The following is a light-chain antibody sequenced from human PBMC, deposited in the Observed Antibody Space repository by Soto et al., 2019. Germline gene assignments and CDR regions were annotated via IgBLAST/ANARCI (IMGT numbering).Light chain of an antibody. CDR1: QIISPW. Sequence: DIQMTQSPSTLSASVGDRVTITCRASQIISPWLAWYQQKLGKAPKLLIYKASSLESGVPSRFSGSGSETEFTLTISSLQPDDFATYYCQQYKSWPLTFGGGTKVEIK. V-gene: IGKV1-5*03. CDR3: QQYKSWPLT. CDR2: KAS. J-gene: IGKJ4*01.